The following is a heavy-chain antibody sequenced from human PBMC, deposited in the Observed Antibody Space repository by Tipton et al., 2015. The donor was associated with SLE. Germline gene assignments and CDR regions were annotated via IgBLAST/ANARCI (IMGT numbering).Heavy chain of an antibody. D-gene: IGHD6-19*01. CDR3: ARRDSSGWYEYFDL. Sequence: SSSSYYWGWIRQPPGKGLEWIGIIYPGDSDTRYSPSFQGQVTISADKSISTAYLQWSSLKASDTAMYYCARRDSSGWYEYFDLWGRGTLVTVSS. CDR1: SSSSYY. J-gene: IGHJ2*01. CDR2: IYPGDSDT. V-gene: IGHV5-51*01.